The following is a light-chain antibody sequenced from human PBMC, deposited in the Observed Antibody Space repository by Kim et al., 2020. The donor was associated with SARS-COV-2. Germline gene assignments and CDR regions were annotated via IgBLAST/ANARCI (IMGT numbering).Light chain of an antibody. V-gene: IGLV1-40*01. CDR1: SSNIGAGYD. J-gene: IGLJ3*02. Sequence: VTISSTGSSSNIGAGYDVHWYQQLPGTAPKLLIYANSNRPSGVPDRFSGSKSGTSASLAITGLQAEDEADYYCQSYDSSLSGSRVFGGGTKLTVL. CDR2: ANS. CDR3: QSYDSSLSGSRV.